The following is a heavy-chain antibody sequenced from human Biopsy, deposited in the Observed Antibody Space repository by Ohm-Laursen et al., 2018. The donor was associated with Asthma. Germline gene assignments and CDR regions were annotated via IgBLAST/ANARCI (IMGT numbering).Heavy chain of an antibody. D-gene: IGHD2-2*01. Sequence: VKISCKSLGGTFNTYVIGWVRQAPGQGLEWMGGINSVFGTTTYPQKSQDRVTITADDSTSTVYMELSSLRSEDTSVYYCARKAGSCISRTCYSLDFWGQGTLVTVSS. J-gene: IGHJ4*02. V-gene: IGHV1-69*13. CDR3: ARKAGSCISRTCYSLDF. CDR2: INSVFGTT. CDR1: GGTFNTYV.